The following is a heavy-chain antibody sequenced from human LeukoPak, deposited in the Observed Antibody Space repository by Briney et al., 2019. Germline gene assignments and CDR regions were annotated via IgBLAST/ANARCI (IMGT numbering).Heavy chain of an antibody. CDR2: INHSGST. CDR3: ARRQQLVLEFDY. J-gene: IGHJ4*02. D-gene: IGHD6-13*01. V-gene: IGHV4-34*01. CDR1: GGSFSGYY. Sequence: SKTLSLTCAVYGGSFSGYYWSWIRQPPGKGLEWIGEINHSGSTNYNPSLKSRVTISVDTSKNQFSLKLSSVTAADTAVYYCARRQQLVLEFDYWGQGTLVTVSS.